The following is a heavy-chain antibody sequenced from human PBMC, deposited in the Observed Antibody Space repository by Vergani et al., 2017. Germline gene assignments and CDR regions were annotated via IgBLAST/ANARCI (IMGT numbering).Heavy chain of an antibody. J-gene: IGHJ6*03. D-gene: IGHD3-10*01. CDR3: AREARITMVRESYYYYYYMDV. V-gene: IGHV4-59*01. CDR2: IYYSGST. CDR1: GGSISSYY. Sequence: QVQLQESGPGLVKPSETLSLTCTVSGGSISSYYWSWIRQPPGKGLEWIGYIYYSGSTNYNPSLNSRVTISVDTSKNQFSLKLSTVTAADTAVYYCAREARITMVRESYYYYYYMDVWDKGTTVTVSS.